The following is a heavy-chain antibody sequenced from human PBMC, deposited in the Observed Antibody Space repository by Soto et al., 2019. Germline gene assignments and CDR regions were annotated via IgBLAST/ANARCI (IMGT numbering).Heavy chain of an antibody. J-gene: IGHJ4*02. CDR3: ARDLLSWSTEAVSSVY. V-gene: IGHV1-18*04. CDR1: GYSFSSYG. CDR2: VSPYNGNT. Sequence: QIRLVQSGSEMKRPGASVKVSCEASGYSFSSYGINWVRQAPGQGLEWLGWVSPYNGNTNFGQKFQDRLTMTTDTSSNTAYMELRSLTSDDTAVYYCARDLLSWSTEAVSSVYWGQGALVTVSS. D-gene: IGHD1-26*01.